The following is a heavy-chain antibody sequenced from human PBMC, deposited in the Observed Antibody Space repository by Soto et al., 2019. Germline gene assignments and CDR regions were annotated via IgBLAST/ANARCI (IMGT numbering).Heavy chain of an antibody. J-gene: IGHJ5*02. Sequence: EVQLVESGGGLVQPGRSLRLSCAAIGFTFEDHAMHWIRQVPGKGLEWVAGINWNSGITGYADAVKGRFTISRDNANNSLHLEMNTLKTEAPAFYYSAKGLGVLTVGSNWFDPWGQETRVTVPS. CDR2: INWNSGIT. CDR3: AKGLGVLTVGSNWFDP. CDR1: GFTFEDHA. V-gene: IGHV3-9*01. D-gene: IGHD1-26*01.